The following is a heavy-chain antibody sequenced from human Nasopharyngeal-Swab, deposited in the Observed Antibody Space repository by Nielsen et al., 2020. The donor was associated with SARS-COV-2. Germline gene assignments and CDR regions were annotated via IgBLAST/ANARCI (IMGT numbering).Heavy chain of an antibody. CDR3: AKGGYDSSGHPYYYYMDV. V-gene: IGHV3-66*01. CDR1: GFTVSSNY. CDR2: IYSGGST. D-gene: IGHD3-22*01. J-gene: IGHJ6*03. Sequence: GESLKISCAASGFTVSSNYMSWVRQAPGKGLEWVSVIYSGGSTYYADSVKGRFTISRDNSKNTLYLQMNSLRAEDTAVYYCAKGGYDSSGHPYYYYMDVWGKGTTVTVSS.